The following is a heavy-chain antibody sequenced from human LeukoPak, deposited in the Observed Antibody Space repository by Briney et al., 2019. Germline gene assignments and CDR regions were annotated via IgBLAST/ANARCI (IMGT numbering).Heavy chain of an antibody. V-gene: IGHV4-59*08. CDR1: GGSISSYY. CDR3: AKRITIEDDAFDI. J-gene: IGHJ3*02. D-gene: IGHD3-3*01. Sequence: SETLSLTCTVSGGSISSYYWSWIRQPPGKGLEWIGYIYYSGSTNYNPSLRSRVTMSVDTSKNQFSLKLSSVTAADTAVYYCAKRITIEDDAFDIWGQGTMVTVSS. CDR2: IYYSGST.